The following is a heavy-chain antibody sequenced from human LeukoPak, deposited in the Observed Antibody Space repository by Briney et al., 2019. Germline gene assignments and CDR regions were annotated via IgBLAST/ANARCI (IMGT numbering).Heavy chain of an antibody. V-gene: IGHV1-24*01. CDR1: GYTLTELS. Sequence: ASVKVSCKVSGYTLTELSMHWVRQAPGKGLEWMGGLDPEEGETIYAQKFQGRVTMTEDTSTDTAYMELSSLRSEDTAVYYCATDKGYYYDSSGYYYYRIFDYWGQGTLVTVSS. CDR2: LDPEEGET. J-gene: IGHJ4*02. D-gene: IGHD3-22*01. CDR3: ATDKGYYYDSSGYYYYRIFDY.